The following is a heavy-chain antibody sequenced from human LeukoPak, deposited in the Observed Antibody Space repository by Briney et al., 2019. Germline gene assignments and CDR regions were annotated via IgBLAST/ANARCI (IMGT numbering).Heavy chain of an antibody. CDR2: IKQDGSEK. Sequence: GGSLRLSCAASGFTFSSYWMSWVRQAPGKGLEWVANIKQDGSEKYYVDSVKGRFTISRDNAKNSLYLQMNSLRAEDTAVYYCARDRGWIQLWDDAFDIWGQGTMVTVSS. V-gene: IGHV3-7*01. CDR1: GFTFSSYW. J-gene: IGHJ3*02. CDR3: ARDRGWIQLWDDAFDI. D-gene: IGHD5-18*01.